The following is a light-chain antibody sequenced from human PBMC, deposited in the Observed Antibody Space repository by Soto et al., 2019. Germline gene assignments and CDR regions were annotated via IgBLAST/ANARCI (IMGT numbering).Light chain of an antibody. Sequence: SYELTQPLSVSVALGQTARITCGGNNIGSKNVHWYQQKPGQAPVLVIYWDSNRPSGIPERFSGSNSGNTATLTISRAQAGDEADYYCQVWDSSTARVFGGGTQLTVL. CDR2: WDS. V-gene: IGLV3-9*01. CDR3: QVWDSSTARV. CDR1: NIGSKN. J-gene: IGLJ3*02.